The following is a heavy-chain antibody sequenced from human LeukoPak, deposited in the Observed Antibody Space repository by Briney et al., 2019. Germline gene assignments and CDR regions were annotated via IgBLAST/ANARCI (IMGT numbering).Heavy chain of an antibody. CDR2: MNPNSGHT. J-gene: IGHJ6*02. CDR1: GYTFTSYD. CDR3: SRRDTTYYNENSDDCVGYYYFGMEA. D-gene: IGHD3-22*01. Sequence: ASVKVSCKASGYTFTSYDINWMRQATGQGLEWMGWMNPNSGHTGTAHKFLGRGTMTRNTSIRAAYMELSSLSPEDTAADYCSRRDTTYYNENSDDCVGYYYFGMEAWGQRATVTASS. V-gene: IGHV1-8*01.